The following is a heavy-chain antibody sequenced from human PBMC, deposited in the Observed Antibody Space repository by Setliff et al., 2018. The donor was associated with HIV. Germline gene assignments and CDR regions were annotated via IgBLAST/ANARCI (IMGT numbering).Heavy chain of an antibody. CDR3: ARWGSGSYERVFDY. Sequence: PGGSLRLSCAASGFRFRSYWMSWVRQALGKGLESVANVKQDGTETLYVDSVKGRFTISRDNANNLVYLQMNSLRVEDTAVYFCARWGSGSYERVFDYWGQGMLVTVSS. CDR2: VKQDGTET. CDR1: GFRFRSYW. D-gene: IGHD1-26*01. J-gene: IGHJ4*02. V-gene: IGHV3-7*01.